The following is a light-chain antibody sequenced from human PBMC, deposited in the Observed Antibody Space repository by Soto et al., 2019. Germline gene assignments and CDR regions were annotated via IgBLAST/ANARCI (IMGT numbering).Light chain of an antibody. Sequence: ISALXXRASETITSGFLAWSQQGPGQAPRLLIYGVSSRATGIPDRFSGSGSGTDFTLTISRLEPEDFAVYYCQQYHSSPRTFGQGTKVDIK. CDR2: GVS. J-gene: IGKJ1*01. CDR1: ETITSGF. CDR3: QQYHSSPRT. V-gene: IGKV3-20*01.